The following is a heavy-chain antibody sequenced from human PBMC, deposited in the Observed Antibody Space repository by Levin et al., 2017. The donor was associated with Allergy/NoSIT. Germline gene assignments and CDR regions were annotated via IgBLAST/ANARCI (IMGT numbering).Heavy chain of an antibody. V-gene: IGHV3-30-3*01. CDR1: GFAFSSYA. Sequence: GESLKISCAASGFAFSSYAMHWVRQAPGKGLEWVAVISYDGSNTYYADSVKGRFTISRDNSKNTLYLQMNSLRPEDTAVYYCAREISGYDCWGQGTLVTVSS. CDR3: AREISGYDC. J-gene: IGHJ4*02. D-gene: IGHD5-12*01. CDR2: ISYDGSNT.